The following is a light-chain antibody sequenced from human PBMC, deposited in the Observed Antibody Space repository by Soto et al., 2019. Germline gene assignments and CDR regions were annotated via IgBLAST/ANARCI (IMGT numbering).Light chain of an antibody. Sequence: IQMAQSPSSPSASVGDRVTIPFRASQSISSFLNWFQQKPGKAPKLLIYKASTLKSGVPSRFSGSGSGTEFTLTISSLQPEDFATYYCQQLKSYSSFGQGTRLEIK. CDR3: QQLKSYSS. V-gene: IGKV1-5*03. CDR1: QSISSF. CDR2: KAS. J-gene: IGKJ5*01.